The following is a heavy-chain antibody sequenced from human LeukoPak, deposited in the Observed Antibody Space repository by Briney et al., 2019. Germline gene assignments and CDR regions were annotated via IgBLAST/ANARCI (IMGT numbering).Heavy chain of an antibody. J-gene: IGHJ4*02. CDR2: INHSGST. Sequence: SETLSLTCAVYGGSFSGYYWSWIRQPPGKGLEWIGEINHSGSTNYNPSLKSRVTISVDTSKNQFSLKLSSVSAADTAVYYCARDGSSSMYYFDYWGQGTLVTVSS. V-gene: IGHV4-34*01. CDR1: GGSFSGYY. CDR3: ARDGSSSMYYFDY. D-gene: IGHD6-6*01.